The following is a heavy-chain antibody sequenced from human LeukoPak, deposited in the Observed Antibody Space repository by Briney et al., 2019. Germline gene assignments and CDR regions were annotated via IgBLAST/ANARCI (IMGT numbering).Heavy chain of an antibody. CDR2: ISYDGSNK. CDR1: GFTFSSYA. J-gene: IGHJ6*02. V-gene: IGHV3-30-3*02. Sequence: GGSLRLSCAASGFTFSSYAMHWVRQAPGKGLEWVAVISYDGSNKYYADSVKGRFTISRDNSKNTLYLQMNSLRAEDTAVYYCAKSLRGLDSRDYYYYYYGMDVWGQGTTVTVSS. D-gene: IGHD2-15*01. CDR3: AKSLRGLDSRDYYYYYYGMDV.